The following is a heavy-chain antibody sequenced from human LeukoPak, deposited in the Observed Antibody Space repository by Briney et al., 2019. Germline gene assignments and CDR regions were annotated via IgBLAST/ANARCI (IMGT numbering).Heavy chain of an antibody. D-gene: IGHD1-26*01. CDR3: ARGSGSYYNY. V-gene: IGHV3-74*01. CDR2: INSDGSTT. Sequence: PGGSLRLSCAASGFTFSSNWMHWVRQAPGKGLVWVSGINSDGSTTRYADSMKGRFTISRDNAKNTLYLQMNSLRAEDTALYYCARGSGSYYNYWGQGTLVSVSS. J-gene: IGHJ4*02. CDR1: GFTFSSNW.